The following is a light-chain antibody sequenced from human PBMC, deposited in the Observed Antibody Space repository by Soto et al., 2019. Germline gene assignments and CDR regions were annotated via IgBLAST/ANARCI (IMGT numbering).Light chain of an antibody. CDR2: GAS. CDR3: QQYGSSPQT. V-gene: IGKV3-20*01. J-gene: IGKJ4*01. Sequence: EIVLTQSRGTLSLSPGESATLSCRASQSVSSSFLAWYQQKPGQAPRLLIYGASTRATGIPDRFSGSGSGTDFTLTISRLEPEDFAMYYCQQYGSSPQTFGGGTKVDIK. CDR1: QSVSSSF.